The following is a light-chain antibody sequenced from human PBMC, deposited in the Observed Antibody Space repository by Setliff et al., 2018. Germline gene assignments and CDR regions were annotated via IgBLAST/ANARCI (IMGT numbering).Light chain of an antibody. V-gene: IGLV2-18*02. CDR3: SSYAGSNNPYV. Sequence: QSALTQPPSVSGSPGQSVTISCTGTSSDVGSYNRVSWYQQPPGTAPKLMIYEVSNRPSGVPDRFSGSKSGNTASLTISGLQAEDEADYYCSSYAGSNNPYVFGTGTKVTVL. J-gene: IGLJ1*01. CDR2: EVS. CDR1: SSDVGSYNR.